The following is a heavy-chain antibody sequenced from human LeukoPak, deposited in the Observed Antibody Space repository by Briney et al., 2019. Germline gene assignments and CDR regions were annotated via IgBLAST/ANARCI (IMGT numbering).Heavy chain of an antibody. CDR1: GCSVSGGSYC. J-gene: IGHJ4*02. D-gene: IGHD5-18*01. CDR2: IYYSAST. V-gene: IGHV4-61*01. Sequence: SETLSLTCTVSGCSVSGGSYCWSWIPQPPGKGLEWIGYIYYSASTNYHPSLKSRVTISVDTSNNQFSLKLSSVTAADTAVYYCARGSRGYSYGWGQGTLVTVSS. CDR3: ARGSRGYSYG.